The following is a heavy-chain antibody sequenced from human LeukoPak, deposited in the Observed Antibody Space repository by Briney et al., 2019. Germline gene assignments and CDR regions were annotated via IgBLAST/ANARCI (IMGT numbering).Heavy chain of an antibody. CDR3: ARATSMVRGAMGY. V-gene: IGHV1-8*02. CDR2: MNPNSGNT. D-gene: IGHD3-10*01. J-gene: IGHJ4*02. Sequence: EASVKVSCKASGGTFSSYAISWVRQAPGQGLEWMGWMNPNSGNTGYAQKFQGRVTMTRNTSISTAYMELSSLRSEDTAVYYCARATSMVRGAMGYWGQGTLVTVSS. CDR1: GGTFSSYA.